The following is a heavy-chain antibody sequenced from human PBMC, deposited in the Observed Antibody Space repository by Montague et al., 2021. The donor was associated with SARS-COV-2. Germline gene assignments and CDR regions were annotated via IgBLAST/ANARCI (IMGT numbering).Heavy chain of an antibody. CDR1: GGSISSSSYY. CDR3: ARGPMYEVIGGVMVTLYYYAMAV. J-gene: IGHJ6*02. Sequence: SETLSLTCTVSGGSISSSSYYWGWIRQPPGKGLEWIGSIYYSGSTYYNPSLKSRVTISVDTSKNQFSLNLTSVTAADTAVYYCARGPMYEVIGGVMVTLYYYAMAVWGQGTTVTVSS. V-gene: IGHV4-39*01. D-gene: IGHD3-16*01. CDR2: IYYSGST.